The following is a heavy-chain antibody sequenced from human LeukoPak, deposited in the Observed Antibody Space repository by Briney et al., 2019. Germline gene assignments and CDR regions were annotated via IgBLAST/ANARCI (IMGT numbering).Heavy chain of an antibody. CDR2: LSSSGSTI. V-gene: IGHV3-11*01. CDR3: ARVADSWLGYYYYYMDV. J-gene: IGHJ6*03. Sequence: PGGSLRLSCAASGFTFSDYYMSWIRQAPGKGLEWVSYLSSSGSTIYYADSAKGRFTISRDNAKNSLYLQMNSLRAEDTAVYYCARVADSWLGYYYYYMDVWGKGTTVTVSS. CDR1: GFTFSDYY. D-gene: IGHD6-13*01.